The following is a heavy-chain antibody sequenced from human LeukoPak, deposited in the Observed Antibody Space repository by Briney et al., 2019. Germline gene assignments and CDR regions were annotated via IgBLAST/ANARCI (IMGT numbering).Heavy chain of an antibody. CDR2: ISSSGSTI. Sequence: GGSLRLSCAGSGFTFSDYYMSWIRQAPGKGLEWVSYISSSGSTIYYADSVKGRFTISRDNAKNSLYLQMNSLRAEDTAVYYCARDRTIFGVVIPRGFDPWGQGTLVTVSS. D-gene: IGHD3-3*01. CDR3: ARDRTIFGVVIPRGFDP. J-gene: IGHJ5*02. CDR1: GFTFSDYY. V-gene: IGHV3-11*04.